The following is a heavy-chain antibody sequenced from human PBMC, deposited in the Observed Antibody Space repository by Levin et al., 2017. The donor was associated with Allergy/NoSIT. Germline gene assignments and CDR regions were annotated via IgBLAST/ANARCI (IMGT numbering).Heavy chain of an antibody. CDR1: GFSIINYG. J-gene: IGHJ4*02. CDR2: ITSSSTTI. CDR3: AGGTYSSGWYGVF. V-gene: IGHV3-48*01. Sequence: GGSLRLSCAASGFSIINYGMTWVRQAPGKGLEWVSYITSSSTTIYYADSVKGRFTISRDNAKNSLYLQMNSLRAEDTAVYYCAGGTYSSGWYGVFWGQGTLVTVSS. D-gene: IGHD6-19*01.